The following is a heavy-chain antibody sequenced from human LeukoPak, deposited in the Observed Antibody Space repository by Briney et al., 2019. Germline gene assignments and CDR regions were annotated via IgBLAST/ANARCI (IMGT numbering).Heavy chain of an antibody. CDR2: IKEDGSKE. CDR1: GFSFSSYW. Sequence: GGSLRLSCAASGFSFSSYWMNWVRRAPGKGLEWLANIKEDGSKEYYVDSVKGRFTISRDNAKNSLYLQMDSLRAEDTAVYYCARDPGRQYSSIADVWGQGTTVTVSS. CDR3: ARDPGRQYSSIADV. J-gene: IGHJ6*02. V-gene: IGHV3-7*03. D-gene: IGHD6-19*01.